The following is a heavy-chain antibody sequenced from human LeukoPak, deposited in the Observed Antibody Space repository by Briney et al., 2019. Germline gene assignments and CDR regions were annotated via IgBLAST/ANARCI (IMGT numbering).Heavy chain of an antibody. CDR1: GYSISSGYY. D-gene: IGHD2-2*01. J-gene: IGHJ3*02. Sequence: SETLSLTCTVSGYSISSGYYWGWIRQPPGKGLEWIGSIYHSGSTYYNPSLKSRVTISVDTSKNQFSLKLSSVTAADTAVYYCARDCSSTSCLDAFDIWGQGTMVTVSS. CDR2: IYHSGST. V-gene: IGHV4-38-2*02. CDR3: ARDCSSTSCLDAFDI.